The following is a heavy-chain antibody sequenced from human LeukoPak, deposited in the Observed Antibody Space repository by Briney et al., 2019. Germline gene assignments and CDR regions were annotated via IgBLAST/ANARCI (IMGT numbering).Heavy chain of an antibody. CDR3: AHRVNYYGSGSYYFDY. CDR1: GFSLSTSGVG. J-gene: IGHJ4*02. V-gene: IGHV2-5*02. CDR2: IYWDDDK. Sequence: SGPTLVKRTQTLTLTCTFSGFSLSTSGVGVGWIRQPPGKALEWLALIYWDDDKRYSPSLKSRLTITKDTSKNQVVLTMTNMDPVDTATYYCAHRVNYYGSGSYYFDYWGQGTLVTVSS. D-gene: IGHD3-10*01.